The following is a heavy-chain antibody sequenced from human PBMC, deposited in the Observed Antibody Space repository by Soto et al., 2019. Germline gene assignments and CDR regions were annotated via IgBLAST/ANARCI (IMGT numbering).Heavy chain of an antibody. CDR3: ARLEGLATISYYFDF. CDR1: GDSINSDKYY. Sequence: QLQLQESGPGLVKPSETLSLTCSVSGDSINSDKYYWGWIRQPPRKGLEWIGSIYFRGNTYYNPSLETGVTISLDRSKSQFSLKLNAVTAADSAVYFCARLEGLATISYYFDFWGQGALVTVSS. V-gene: IGHV4-39*01. J-gene: IGHJ4*02. CDR2: IYFRGNT. D-gene: IGHD3-9*01.